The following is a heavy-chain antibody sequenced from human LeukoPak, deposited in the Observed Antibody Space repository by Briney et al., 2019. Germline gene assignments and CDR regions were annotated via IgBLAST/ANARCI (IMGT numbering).Heavy chain of an antibody. D-gene: IGHD2-2*01. Sequence: GGSLRLSCAASGFTFSSYGMHWVRQAPGKGLEWVAFIRYDGSNKYYADSVKGRFTISRDNSKNTLYLQMNSLRAEDTAVYYCAKDRGRSSTSCYYYWGQGTLVTVSS. CDR3: AKDRGRSSTSCYYY. CDR1: GFTFSSYG. V-gene: IGHV3-30*02. CDR2: IRYDGSNK. J-gene: IGHJ4*02.